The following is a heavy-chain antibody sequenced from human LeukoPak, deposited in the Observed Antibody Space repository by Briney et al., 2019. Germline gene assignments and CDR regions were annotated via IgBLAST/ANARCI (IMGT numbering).Heavy chain of an antibody. CDR3: ARVSCSGGSCSLDY. CDR1: GGSISSSSYY. CDR2: IYYSGST. Sequence: SETLSLTCTVSGGSISSSSYYWGWIRQPPGKGLEWIGSIYYSGSTYYNPSLKSRVTISVDTSKNQFSLKLSSVTAADTAVYYCARVSCSGGSCSLDYWGQGTLVTVSS. V-gene: IGHV4-39*07. D-gene: IGHD2-15*01. J-gene: IGHJ4*02.